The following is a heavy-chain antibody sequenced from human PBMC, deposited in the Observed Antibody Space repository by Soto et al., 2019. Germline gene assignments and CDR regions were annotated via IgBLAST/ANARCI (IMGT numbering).Heavy chain of an antibody. CDR2: ISGSGGST. J-gene: IGHJ4*02. CDR3: AKDTEAYGGNSSYFAY. CDR1: GFTFSSYA. V-gene: IGHV3-23*01. D-gene: IGHD4-17*01. Sequence: EVQLLESGGGLVQPGGSLRLSCAASGFTFSSYAMSWVRQAPGKGLEWVSAISGSGGSTYYADSVKGRFTISRDNSKKTLYLKMHSLRAEETAVYYCAKDTEAYGGNSSYFAYWGQGTLVTVSS.